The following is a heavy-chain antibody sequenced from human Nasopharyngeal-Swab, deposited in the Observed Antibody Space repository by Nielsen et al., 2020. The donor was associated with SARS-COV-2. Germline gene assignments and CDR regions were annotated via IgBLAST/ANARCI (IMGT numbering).Heavy chain of an antibody. V-gene: IGHV1-2*04. Sequence: ASVKVSCKASGYTFTGYYMHWVRQAPGQGLEWMGWINPNTGGTKYAQKFHAWVTMTRDTSISTAYMELTRLRSDDTAVYYCARDRDGRNFYEYWGQGTLVTVSS. CDR1: GYTFTGYY. J-gene: IGHJ4*02. D-gene: IGHD2/OR15-2a*01. CDR3: ARDRDGRNFYEY. CDR2: INPNTGGT.